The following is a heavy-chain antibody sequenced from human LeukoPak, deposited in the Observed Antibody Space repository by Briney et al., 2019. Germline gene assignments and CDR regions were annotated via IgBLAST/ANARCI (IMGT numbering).Heavy chain of an antibody. V-gene: IGHV1-69*06. D-gene: IGHD1-26*01. CDR1: GGTFSSYA. CDR2: IIPIFGTA. Sequence: GASVKVSCKASGGTFSSYAISWVRQAPGQGLEWMGGIIPIFGTANYAQKFQGRVTITADKSTSTAYMELSSLRSEDTAVYFCARENTVGADYWGQGTLVTVSS. J-gene: IGHJ4*02. CDR3: ARENTVGADY.